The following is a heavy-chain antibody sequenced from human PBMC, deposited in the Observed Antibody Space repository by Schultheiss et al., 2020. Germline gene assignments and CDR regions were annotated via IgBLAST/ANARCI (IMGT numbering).Heavy chain of an antibody. V-gene: IGHV4-34*01. CDR1: GGSFSGYY. Sequence: SVTLSLTCAVYGGSFSGYYWSWIRQPPGKGLEWIGEINHSGSTNYNPSLKSRVTISVDTSKNQFSLKLSSVTAADTAVYYCARGTTPYHFDYWGQGTLVTSPQ. CDR2: INHSGST. CDR3: ARGTTPYHFDY. J-gene: IGHJ4*02. D-gene: IGHD4-17*01.